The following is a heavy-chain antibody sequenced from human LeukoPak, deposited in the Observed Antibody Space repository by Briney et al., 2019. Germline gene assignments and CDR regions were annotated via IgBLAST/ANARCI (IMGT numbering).Heavy chain of an antibody. CDR3: ARDFGDSSSPDAFDI. V-gene: IGHV4-59*01. J-gene: IGHJ3*02. D-gene: IGHD6-6*01. CDR1: GGSISSYY. Sequence: PSETLSLTCTVSGGSISSYYWSWIRQPAGKGLEWIGYIYYSVTTTYTPSLKSRVTISVDTSKNQFSLKLSSVTAADTAVYYCARDFGDSSSPDAFDIWGQGTMVTVSS. CDR2: IYYSVTT.